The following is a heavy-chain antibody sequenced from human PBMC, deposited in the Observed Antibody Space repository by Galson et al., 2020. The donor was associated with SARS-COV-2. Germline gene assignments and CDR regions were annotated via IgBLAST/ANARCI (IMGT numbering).Heavy chain of an antibody. V-gene: IGHV1-2*02. Sequence: ASVKVSCKASGITFSDSYIHWVRQAPGQGLEYMGWANPNNGATNSAQKFQGRVAMTRDTSISTVYMELSSLQSDDTAMYYCSREYCGGGGCHKDFASWGQGTLVTVSS. J-gene: IGHJ4*02. D-gene: IGHD2-21*01. CDR1: GITFSDSY. CDR3: SREYCGGGGCHKDFAS. CDR2: ANPNNGAT.